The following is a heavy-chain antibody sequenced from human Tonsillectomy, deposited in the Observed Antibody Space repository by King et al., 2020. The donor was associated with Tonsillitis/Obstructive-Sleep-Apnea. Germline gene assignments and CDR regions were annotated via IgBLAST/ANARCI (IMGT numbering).Heavy chain of an antibody. V-gene: IGHV3-30*01. CDR3: AREDIVVVVAATFNY. Sequence: VQLVESGXGXVQPGRSXRLSCAASGFTFSSYAMHWVRQAPGKGLEWVAVISYDGSNKYYADSVKGRFTISRDNSKNTLYLQMNSLRAEDTAVYYCAREDIVVVVAATFNYWGQGTLVTVSS. J-gene: IGHJ4*02. CDR2: ISYDGSNK. CDR1: GFTFSSYA. D-gene: IGHD2-15*01.